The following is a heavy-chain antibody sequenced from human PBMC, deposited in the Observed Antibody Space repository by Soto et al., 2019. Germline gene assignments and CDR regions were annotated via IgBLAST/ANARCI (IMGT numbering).Heavy chain of an antibody. CDR1: GYTFTSYY. CDR2: INPSGGST. CDR3: AADFLYYDSSGPFDY. V-gene: IGHV1-46*01. Sequence: ASVKVSCKASGYTFTSYYMHWVRQAPGQGLEWMGIINPSGGSTSYAQKFQGRVTMTRDMSTSTAYMELSSLRSEDTAVYYCAADFLYYDSSGPFDYWGQGTLVTVSS. J-gene: IGHJ4*02. D-gene: IGHD3-22*01.